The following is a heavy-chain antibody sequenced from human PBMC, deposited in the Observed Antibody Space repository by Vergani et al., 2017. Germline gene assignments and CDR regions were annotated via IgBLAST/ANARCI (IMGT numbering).Heavy chain of an antibody. CDR3: AGVNENSSCWYHYYYGMDV. V-gene: IGHV4-30-4*08. CDR1: GGSISSGDYY. D-gene: IGHD6-19*01. J-gene: IGHJ6*02. CDR2: IYYSGST. Sequence: QVKLQESGPGLLKPSQTLSLTCTVSGGSISSGDYYWSWIRQPPGKGLEWIGYIYYSGSTNYNPSLKRRVTISVDTSKNQFSLELSSVTAADTAVYYCAGVNENSSCWYHYYYGMDVWGQGTTVTVSS.